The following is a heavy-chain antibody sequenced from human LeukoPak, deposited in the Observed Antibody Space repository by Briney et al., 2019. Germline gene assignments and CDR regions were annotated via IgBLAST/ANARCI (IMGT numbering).Heavy chain of an antibody. D-gene: IGHD5-24*01. CDR2: IHHDGINK. CDR1: GFTFSSYG. J-gene: IGHJ4*02. Sequence: GGSLRLSCAASGFTFSSYGMHWVRQAPGKGLDWVAFIHHDGINKYYADSVKGRFTISRDNSKNTLYLQMNSLRAEDTAVYYCAKDDRWLQFCCWGQGTLVTVSS. CDR3: AKDDRWLQFCC. V-gene: IGHV3-30*02.